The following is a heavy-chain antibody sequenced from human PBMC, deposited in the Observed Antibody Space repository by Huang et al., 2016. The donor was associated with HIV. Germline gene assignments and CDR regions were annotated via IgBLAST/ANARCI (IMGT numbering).Heavy chain of an antibody. Sequence: QVHLVQSGAEVKKTGASVKVACKASGYTFPNYDINWVRQAPGRGLEWMGGINPNTCNTGFAQSCQGRVTMTRKTSITTAYMELTSLTSEDTAVDYCARSAYGDLDYWGLGTLVIVSS. CDR3: ARSAYGDLDY. J-gene: IGHJ4*02. D-gene: IGHD4-17*01. CDR1: GYTFPNYD. V-gene: IGHV1-8*02. CDR2: INPNTCNT.